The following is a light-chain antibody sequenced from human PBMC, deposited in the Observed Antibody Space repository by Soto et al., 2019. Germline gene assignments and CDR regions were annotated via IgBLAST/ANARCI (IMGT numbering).Light chain of an antibody. CDR2: GAS. J-gene: IGKJ1*01. Sequence: EIVLTQSPGTLSLSPGERATLSCRASQSVRSNFAWSQLTPGQAPRILIYGASTRATGISARFSDSGSGTEFTLTISSLQSEDFGVYYCQQYNNWWTFGQGTKVDNK. CDR1: QSVRSN. CDR3: QQYNNWWT. V-gene: IGKV3-15*01.